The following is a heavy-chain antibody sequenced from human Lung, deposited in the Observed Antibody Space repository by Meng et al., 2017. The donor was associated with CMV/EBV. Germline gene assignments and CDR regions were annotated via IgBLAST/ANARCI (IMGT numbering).Heavy chain of an antibody. CDR3: AQDSAYNTNYGWFEP. D-gene: IGHD4-17*01. CDR2: IGWNSGSI. V-gene: IGHV3-9*01. Sequence: SCIVSGFTFDEFAMHWVRQAPGKGLEWVSGIGWNSGSIDYADSVKGRFTISRDNAKNSLYLQMNSLRTEDTALYYCAQDSAYNTNYGWFEPGGQGNXVTVSS. CDR1: GFTFDEFA. J-gene: IGHJ5*02.